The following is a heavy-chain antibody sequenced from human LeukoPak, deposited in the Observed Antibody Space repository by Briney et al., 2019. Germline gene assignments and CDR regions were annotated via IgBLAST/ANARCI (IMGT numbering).Heavy chain of an antibody. CDR2: IYPGDSDT. CDR3: ARHGCISSSCYYPSDY. J-gene: IGHJ4*02. D-gene: IGHD2-15*01. CDR1: GYSFTTYW. V-gene: IGHV5-51*01. Sequence: PGESLKISCKGSGYSFTTYWIGWVRQMPGKGLECMGIIYPGDSDTRYSPSFQCQFTVSADKSISTAYLKWSSLKASDSAMYYCARHGCISSSCYYPSDYWGQGTLVTVSS.